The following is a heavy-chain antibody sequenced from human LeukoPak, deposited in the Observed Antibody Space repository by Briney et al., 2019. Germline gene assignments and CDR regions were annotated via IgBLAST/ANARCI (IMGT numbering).Heavy chain of an antibody. CDR2: IIPIFGTA. V-gene: IGHV1-69*13. CDR1: GGTFSSYA. J-gene: IGHJ4*02. Sequence: ASVKVSCKASGGTFSSYAISWVRQAPGQGLEWMGGIIPIFGTANYAQKFQGRVTITADESTSTAYMELSSLRSEDTAVYYCARGFDSGYDRGFDYWGRGTLVTVSS. CDR3: ARGFDSGYDRGFDY. D-gene: IGHD5-12*01.